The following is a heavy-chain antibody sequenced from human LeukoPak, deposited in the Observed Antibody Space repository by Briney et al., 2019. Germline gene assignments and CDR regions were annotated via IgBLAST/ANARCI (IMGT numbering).Heavy chain of an antibody. Sequence: GESLKISCKGSGYSFTSYWIGWVRQMPGKGLEWMGIIYPGDSDTRYSPSFQGQVTIPADKSISTAYLQWSSLKASDTAMYYCARRSSSSWYYYYGMDVWGQGTTVTVSS. CDR2: IYPGDSDT. CDR1: GYSFTSYW. V-gene: IGHV5-51*01. CDR3: ARRSSSSWYYYYGMDV. J-gene: IGHJ6*02. D-gene: IGHD6-6*01.